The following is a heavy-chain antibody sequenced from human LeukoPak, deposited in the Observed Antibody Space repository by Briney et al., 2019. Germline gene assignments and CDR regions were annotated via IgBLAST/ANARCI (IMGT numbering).Heavy chain of an antibody. D-gene: IGHD3-10*01. CDR1: GFAFSSYE. CDR2: ISSSGRTM. V-gene: IGHV3-48*03. CDR3: ARESGLTMVRGTFDY. Sequence: GGSLRLSCAASGFAFSSYEMNWVRQAPGKGLEWVSYISSSGRTMYYADSVKGRFTFSRDNAKNSLYLQMNSLRAEDTAVYYCARESGLTMVRGTFDYWGQGTLVTVSS. J-gene: IGHJ4*02.